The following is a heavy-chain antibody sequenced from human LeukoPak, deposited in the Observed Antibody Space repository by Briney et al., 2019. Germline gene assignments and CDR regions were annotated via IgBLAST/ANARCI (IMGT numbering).Heavy chain of an antibody. V-gene: IGHV3-53*01. D-gene: IGHD6-19*01. CDR3: AGSGWYGGNYYYYMDV. J-gene: IGHJ6*03. Sequence: GSLRLSCAASGFTFSSYSMNWVRQAPGKGLEWVSVIYSGGSTYYADSVKGRFTISRDNSKNTLYLQMNSLRAEDTAVYYCAGSGWYGGNYYYYMDVWGKGTTVTISS. CDR2: IYSGGST. CDR1: GFTFSSYS.